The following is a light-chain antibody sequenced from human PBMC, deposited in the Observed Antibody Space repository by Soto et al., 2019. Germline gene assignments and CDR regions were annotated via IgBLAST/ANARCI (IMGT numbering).Light chain of an antibody. V-gene: IGKV3-15*01. CDR1: QSVSSY. CDR2: GAS. Sequence: EIVMTQSPATLSVSPGERATLSCRASQSVSSYLAWYQQKPGQAPRLLIYGASTRATGLPARFSGSGSGTEFTLTISSLQSEDFAVYYCQHYNNWPRTFGPGTKVEIK. J-gene: IGKJ1*01. CDR3: QHYNNWPRT.